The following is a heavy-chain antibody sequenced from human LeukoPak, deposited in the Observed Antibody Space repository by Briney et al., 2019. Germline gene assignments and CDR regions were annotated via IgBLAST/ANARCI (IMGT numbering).Heavy chain of an antibody. CDR2: ISAYNGNT. V-gene: IGHV1-18*01. CDR3: ARGRKMATIRAYYGMDV. Sequence: ASVKVSCKASGYTFTSYGISWVRQAPGQGLEWMGWISAYNGNTNYAQKLQGRVTMTTDTSTSTAYMAPRSLGADDTAVYYCARGRKMATIRAYYGMDVWGQGTTVTVSS. J-gene: IGHJ6*02. CDR1: GYTFTSYG. D-gene: IGHD5-24*01.